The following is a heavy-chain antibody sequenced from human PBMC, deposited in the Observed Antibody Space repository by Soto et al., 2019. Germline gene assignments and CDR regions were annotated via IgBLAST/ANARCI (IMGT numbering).Heavy chain of an antibody. CDR1: GGSISSRTYY. Sequence: SETLSLTCAVSGGSISSRTYYWGWIRQTPGKGLEWIGTISYSGTTFYNPSLKSRVTISLDTSRNQFSLRLTSVTAADTAVYFCARRRGYLRNSFSTWFDPWGQGTLVTVSS. CDR2: ISYSGTT. CDR3: ARRRGYLRNSFSTWFDP. V-gene: IGHV4-39*01. D-gene: IGHD1-1*01. J-gene: IGHJ5*02.